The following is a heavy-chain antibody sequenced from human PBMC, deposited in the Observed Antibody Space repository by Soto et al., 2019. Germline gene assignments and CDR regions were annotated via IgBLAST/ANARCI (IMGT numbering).Heavy chain of an antibody. CDR1: GYTLTELS. CDR2: FDPEDGET. Sequence: ASVKVSCKVSGYTLTELSMHWVRQAPGKGLEWMGGFDPEDGETIYAQKFQGRVTMTEDTSTDTAYMELSSLRSEDTAVYYCATIAAPEYYYGMDVWGQGTTVTVSS. D-gene: IGHD6-25*01. J-gene: IGHJ6*02. CDR3: ATIAAPEYYYGMDV. V-gene: IGHV1-24*01.